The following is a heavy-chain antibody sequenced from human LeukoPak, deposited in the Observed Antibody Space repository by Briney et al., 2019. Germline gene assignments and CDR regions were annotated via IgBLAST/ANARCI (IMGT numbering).Heavy chain of an antibody. CDR1: GGSISSTNW. Sequence: SGTLSLICGVSGGSISSTNWWTWIRQPPGKGLEWIGEVHLDGRTNYNPSLESRLTMSVDLSENHISLKLTSETAADTAVYYCAREGGFYRPLDYTGQGTLVTVSS. D-gene: IGHD3-3*01. J-gene: IGHJ4*02. V-gene: IGHV4-4*02. CDR3: AREGGFYRPLDY. CDR2: VHLDGRT.